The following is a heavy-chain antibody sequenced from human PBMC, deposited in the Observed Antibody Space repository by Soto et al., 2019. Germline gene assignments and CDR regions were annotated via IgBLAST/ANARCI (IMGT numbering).Heavy chain of an antibody. J-gene: IGHJ3*02. CDR3: ARYSYDAFDI. V-gene: IGHV3-33*01. D-gene: IGHD5-18*01. Sequence: XGSLRLSCAASGFTFSSDGMHWVRQAPGKGLEWVAVIWYDGSNKYYADSVKGRFTISRDNSKNTLYLQMNSLRAEDTAVYYCARYSYDAFDIWGQGTMVTVSS. CDR1: GFTFSSDG. CDR2: IWYDGSNK.